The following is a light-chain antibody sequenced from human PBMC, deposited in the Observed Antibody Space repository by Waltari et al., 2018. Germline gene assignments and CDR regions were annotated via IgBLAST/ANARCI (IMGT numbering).Light chain of an antibody. V-gene: IGKV1-5*03. Sequence: DIQLTQSPSTVSASVGDSVTSTCRASQIISSWLAWYPQKPGNAPKLLIYKASTLESGVPSRFSGSGSGTEFALTISSLQPDDFATYYCQQYHSYSLTFGGGTKVEIK. CDR3: QQYHSYSLT. CDR1: QIISSW. J-gene: IGKJ4*01. CDR2: KAS.